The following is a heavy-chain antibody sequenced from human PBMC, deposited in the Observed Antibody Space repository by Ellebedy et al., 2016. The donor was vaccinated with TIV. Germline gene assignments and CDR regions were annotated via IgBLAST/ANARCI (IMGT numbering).Heavy chain of an antibody. V-gene: IGHV3-7*03. CDR1: GFTFSNHS. CDR2: IRPDGGNK. J-gene: IGHJ4*02. Sequence: GESLKISCAASGFTFSNHSMSWVRQAPGKGPEWVANIRPDGGNKNYVDSVKGRFTISRDNAQNSLYLQMDSLTDDDTAVYYCVGHHWVVHSWGQGTLVIVSS. CDR3: VGHHWVVHS. D-gene: IGHD6-19*01.